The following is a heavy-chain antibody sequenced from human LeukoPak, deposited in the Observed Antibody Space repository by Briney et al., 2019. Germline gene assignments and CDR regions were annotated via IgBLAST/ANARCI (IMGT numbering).Heavy chain of an antibody. CDR1: GGSISSSSYY. CDR3: ASYVLLWFGELFDY. CDR2: IYYSGST. J-gene: IGHJ4*02. D-gene: IGHD3-10*01. Sequence: SETLSLTCTVSGGSISSSSYYWGWIRQPPGKGLEWIGSIYYSGSTYYNPSLKSRVTISVDTSKNQFSLKLSSVTPADTAVYYCASYVLLWFGELFDYWGQGTLVTVSS. V-gene: IGHV4-39*01.